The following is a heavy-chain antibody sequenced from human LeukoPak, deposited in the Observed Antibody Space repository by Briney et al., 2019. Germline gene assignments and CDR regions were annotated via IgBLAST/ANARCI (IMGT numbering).Heavy chain of an antibody. D-gene: IGHD6-6*01. CDR1: GYSFTSYW. CDR3: ARRTYSSSSYYSYGMDV. J-gene: IGHJ6*02. V-gene: IGHV5-51*01. Sequence: GEALKISCKGSGYSFTSYWIGWVRPMPRKGLGGIGIIYPGYSDTRYSPSFQGQVTISADKSNNTAYLQWSSLKSSDTAMYSCARRTYSSSSYYSYGMDVWGQGTTVTVSS. CDR2: IYPGYSDT.